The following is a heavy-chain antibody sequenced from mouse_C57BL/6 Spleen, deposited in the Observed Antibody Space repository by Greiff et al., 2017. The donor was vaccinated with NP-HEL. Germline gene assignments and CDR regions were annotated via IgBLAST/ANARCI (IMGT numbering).Heavy chain of an antibody. J-gene: IGHJ4*01. CDR1: GYAFSSYW. Sequence: QVQLQQSGAELVKPGASVKISCKASGYAFSSYWMNWVKQRPGKGLEWIGQIYPGDGDTNYNGKFKGKATLTADKSSSTAYMQLSSLTSEDSAVYFCASRDGYYPLAIMDYWGQGTSVTVSS. CDR2: IYPGDGDT. V-gene: IGHV1-80*01. D-gene: IGHD2-3*01. CDR3: ASRDGYYPLAIMDY.